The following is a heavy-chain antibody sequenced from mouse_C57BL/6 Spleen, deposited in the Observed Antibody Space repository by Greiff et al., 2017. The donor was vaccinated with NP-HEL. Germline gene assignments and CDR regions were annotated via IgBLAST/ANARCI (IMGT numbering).Heavy chain of an antibody. CDR3: ARHLDGYFDY. CDR2: ISSGGSYT. V-gene: IGHV5-6*01. CDR1: GFTFSSYG. J-gene: IGHJ2*01. D-gene: IGHD2-3*01. Sequence: EVHLVESGGDLVKPGGSLKLSCAASGFTFSSYGMSWVRQTPDKRLEWVATISSGGSYTYYPDSVKGRFTISRDNAKNTLYLQMSSLKSEDTAMYYCARHLDGYFDYWGQGTTLTVSS.